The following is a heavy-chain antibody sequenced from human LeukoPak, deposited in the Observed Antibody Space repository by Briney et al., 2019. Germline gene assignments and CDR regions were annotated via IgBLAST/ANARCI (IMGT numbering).Heavy chain of an antibody. Sequence: SETLSLTCTVSGGSISSYYWSWIRQPPEKGLEWIGYIHYSGSTDCNPSLKSRITMSVDTSKNQFSLNLSSVTSADTAVYYCARGVPYGAYSYYYYGMDVWGQGTAVTVSS. CDR3: ARGVPYGAYSYYYYGMDV. CDR1: GGSISSYY. V-gene: IGHV4-59*01. D-gene: IGHD2-15*01. CDR2: IHYSGST. J-gene: IGHJ6*02.